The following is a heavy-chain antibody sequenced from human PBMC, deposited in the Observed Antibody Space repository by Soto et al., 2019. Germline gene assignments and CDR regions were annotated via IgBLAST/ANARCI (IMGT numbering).Heavy chain of an antibody. Sequence: QVQLVQSGAEVKKPGSSVKVSCKASGGTFSSYAISWVRQAPGQGLEWMGGIIPIFGTANYAQKFQGRVTITADESTSTAYMELSSLRSEDTAVYYCARVPYCSSTNYYTGVGMDVWGQGTTVTVSS. V-gene: IGHV1-69*01. J-gene: IGHJ6*02. CDR3: ARVPYCSSTNYYTGVGMDV. CDR2: IIPIFGTA. D-gene: IGHD2-2*02. CDR1: GGTFSSYA.